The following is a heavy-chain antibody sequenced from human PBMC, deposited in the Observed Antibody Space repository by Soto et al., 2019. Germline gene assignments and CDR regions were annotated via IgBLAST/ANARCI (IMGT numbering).Heavy chain of an antibody. V-gene: IGHV4-39*01. D-gene: IGHD6-19*01. CDR2: ILYSGST. J-gene: IGHJ4*02. CDR1: GGSITRNNHY. CDR3: ARLGSSGWYQGSGFDC. Sequence: QLQLQESGPGLVKPSETLSLTCIVSGGSITRNNHYWGWIRQSPGKGLEWIGSILYSGSTNYNTSLKSGVTLSVETSKNQVSRKMSSVYAAYTALYHCARLGSSGWYQGSGFDCWGQGTVVTVSS.